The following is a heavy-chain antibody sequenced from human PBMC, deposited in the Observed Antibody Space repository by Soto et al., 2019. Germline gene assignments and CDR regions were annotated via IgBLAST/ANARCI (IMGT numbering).Heavy chain of an antibody. V-gene: IGHV3-30*18. J-gene: IGHJ4*02. CDR2: ISYDGSNK. CDR3: AKGLVVVTALPKN. D-gene: IGHD2-21*02. Sequence: GGSLRLSXAASGFTFSSYGMHWVRQAPGKGLEWVAVISYDGSNKYYADSVKGRFTISRDNSKNTLYLQMNSLRAEDTAVYYCAKGLVVVTALPKNWGQGTLVTVSS. CDR1: GFTFSSYG.